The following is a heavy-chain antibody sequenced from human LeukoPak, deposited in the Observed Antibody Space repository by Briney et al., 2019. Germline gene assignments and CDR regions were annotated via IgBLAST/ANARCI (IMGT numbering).Heavy chain of an antibody. CDR2: IYSGGST. D-gene: IGHD3-10*01. Sequence: PGGSLRLSCAASGFTFSSYSMNWLRQAPGKGLEWVSVIYSGGSTYYADSVKGRFTISRDNSKNTLYLQMNSLRAEDTAVYYCARGDLWFGEMGWGQGTLVTVSS. V-gene: IGHV3-53*01. CDR1: GFTFSSYS. J-gene: IGHJ4*02. CDR3: ARGDLWFGEMG.